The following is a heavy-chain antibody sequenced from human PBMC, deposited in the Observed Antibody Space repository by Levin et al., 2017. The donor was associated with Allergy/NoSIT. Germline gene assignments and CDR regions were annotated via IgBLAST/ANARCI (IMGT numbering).Heavy chain of an antibody. CDR2: VSSRSSSI. V-gene: IGHV3-48*01. CDR1: GFSFRSFS. D-gene: IGHD3-9*01. J-gene: IGHJ4*02. Sequence: HPGGSLRLSCAASGFSFRSFSMNWVRQAPGKGLEWVSYVSSRSSSIYYADSVRGRFTVSRDNAGNSLHLHMHNVRVDDSAVYFCAKNQFEDILTGLWVPQIDYWGQGTPVTVSS. CDR3: AKNQFEDILTGLWVPQIDY.